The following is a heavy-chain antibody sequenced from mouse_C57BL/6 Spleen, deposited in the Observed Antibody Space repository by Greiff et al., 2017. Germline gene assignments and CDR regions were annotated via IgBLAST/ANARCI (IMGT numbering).Heavy chain of an antibody. J-gene: IGHJ1*03. CDR1: GFSLTSYG. CDR3: ARGDYYGSSRYFDV. V-gene: IGHV2-2*01. Sequence: QVQLKQSGPGLVQPSQSLSITCTVSGFSLTSYGVHWVRQSPGKGLEWLGVIWSGGSTDYNAAFISRLSISKDNSKSQVFFKMNSLQADDTAIYYCARGDYYGSSRYFDVWGTGTTVTVSS. CDR2: IWSGGST. D-gene: IGHD1-1*01.